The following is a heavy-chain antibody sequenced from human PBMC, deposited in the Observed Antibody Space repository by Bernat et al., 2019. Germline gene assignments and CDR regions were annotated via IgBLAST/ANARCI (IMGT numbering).Heavy chain of an antibody. D-gene: IGHD1-1*01. CDR1: GFTFSSYA. Sequence: EVQLLESGGGLVQPGGSLRRSCAASGFTFSSYAMSWVRQAPGKGLEWGSAISGSGGSVYYADSVKGRFPIARDNSKNTLYLQMNSLRAEDTAVYYCAKGYNWNDPVDYWGQGTLVTVSS. CDR3: AKGYNWNDPVDY. CDR2: ISGSGGSV. V-gene: IGHV3-23*01. J-gene: IGHJ4*02.